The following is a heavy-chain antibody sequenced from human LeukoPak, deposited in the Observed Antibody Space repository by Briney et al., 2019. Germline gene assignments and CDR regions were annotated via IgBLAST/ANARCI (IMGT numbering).Heavy chain of an antibody. CDR2: IKQDGTEK. CDR1: GFTFSTYW. J-gene: IGHJ4*02. CDR3: ARDPDYYGAGSSDY. Sequence: PGGSLRLSCAASGFTFSTYWMSRVRQAPGKGLEWVANIKQDGTEKYYVGSVKGRFTISRDNAKNSLYLQMNSLRAEDTAVYYCARDPDYYGAGSSDYWGQGTLVTVSS. V-gene: IGHV3-7*01. D-gene: IGHD3-10*01.